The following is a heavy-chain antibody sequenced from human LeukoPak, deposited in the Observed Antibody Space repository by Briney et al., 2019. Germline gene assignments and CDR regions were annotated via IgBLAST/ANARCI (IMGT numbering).Heavy chain of an antibody. Sequence: SETLSLTCAVYGGSFSGYYWSWIRQPPGKGLEWIGEINHSGSTTYSPSLKSRVTISVDTSKNQFSLNLRSVTAADTAVYYCARGKYYGDSDYWGQGTLVTVSS. CDR1: GGSFSGYY. CDR2: INHSGST. V-gene: IGHV4-34*01. D-gene: IGHD3-3*01. J-gene: IGHJ4*02. CDR3: ARGKYYGDSDY.